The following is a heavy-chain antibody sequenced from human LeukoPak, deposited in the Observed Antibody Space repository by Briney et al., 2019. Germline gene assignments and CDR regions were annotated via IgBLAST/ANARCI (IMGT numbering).Heavy chain of an antibody. CDR2: IYNSGST. J-gene: IGHJ3*02. CDR1: GGSISSYY. D-gene: IGHD4-23*01. CDR3: ARALRLWGGNSGIAFDI. V-gene: IGHV4-59*01. Sequence: SETMSLTCTVSGGSISSYYWSWIRQPPGKGLEWIGYIYNSGSTNYNHSLKSRVTISEDMSNNQFSLKLSSVTAADTAVYYCARALRLWGGNSGIAFDIWGQGTMVTVSS.